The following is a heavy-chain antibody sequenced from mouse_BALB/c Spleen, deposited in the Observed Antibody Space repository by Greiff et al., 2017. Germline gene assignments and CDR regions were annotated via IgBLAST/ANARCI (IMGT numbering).Heavy chain of an antibody. J-gene: IGHJ4*01. CDR2: INPSTGYT. V-gene: IGHV1-7*01. CDR1: GYTFTSYW. D-gene: IGHD2-3*01. Sequence: VQRVESGAELAKPGASVKMSCKASGYTFTSYWMHWVKQRPGQGLEWIGYINPSTGYTEYNQKFKDKATLTADKSSSTAYMQLSSLTSEDSAVYYCARSNDGYFDYAMDYWGQGTSVTVSS. CDR3: ARSNDGYFDYAMDY.